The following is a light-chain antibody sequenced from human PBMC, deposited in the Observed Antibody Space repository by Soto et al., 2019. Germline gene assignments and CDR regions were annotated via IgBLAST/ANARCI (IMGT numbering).Light chain of an antibody. CDR3: QHYNSYSEA. Sequence: IQMTQSPSTLSGSVGDRVTITFRASQTISSWLAWYQQKPGKAPKLLIYKASTLKSGVPSRFSGSGSGTEFTLTISSLQPDDFATYYCQHYNSYSEAFGQGNKGDIK. CDR2: KAS. V-gene: IGKV1-5*03. J-gene: IGKJ1*01. CDR1: QTISSW.